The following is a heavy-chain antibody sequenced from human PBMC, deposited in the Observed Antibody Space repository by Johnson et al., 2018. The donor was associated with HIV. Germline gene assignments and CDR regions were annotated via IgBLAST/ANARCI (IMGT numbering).Heavy chain of an antibody. CDR1: GFTVSSNY. Sequence: EVQLVESGGGLVKPGGSLKLSCAASGFTVSSNYMSWVRQAPGKGLEWVSVIYSGGRTYYADSVKGGFTISRDNSKNTLYLQMHSLRAEDTAGYYCAKDLGDAVGTTHDAFDIWGQGTTVTVSS. CDR3: AKDLGDAVGTTHDAFDI. V-gene: IGHV3-66*01. CDR2: IYSGGRT. D-gene: IGHD1-26*01. J-gene: IGHJ3*02.